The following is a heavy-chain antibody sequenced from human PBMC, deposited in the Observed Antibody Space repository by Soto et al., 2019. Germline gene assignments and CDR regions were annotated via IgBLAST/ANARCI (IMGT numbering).Heavy chain of an antibody. CDR3: AIDASEIAPYYDGMDV. CDR2: INHSGGST. CDR1: GYTFTSYY. J-gene: IGHJ6*02. Sequence: QVQLVQSGAEVKKPGASVKVSCKASGYTFTSYYMHWVRQAPGQGLEWMGIINHSGGSTSYAQKFQGRVTMTRDTSTSTVYMELSSLRSEDTAVYYCAIDASEIAPYYDGMDVWVQVTTVTVSS. D-gene: IGHD3-22*01. V-gene: IGHV1-46*01.